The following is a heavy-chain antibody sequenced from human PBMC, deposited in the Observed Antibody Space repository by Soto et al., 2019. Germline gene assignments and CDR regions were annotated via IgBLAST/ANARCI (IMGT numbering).Heavy chain of an antibody. J-gene: IGHJ4*02. V-gene: IGHV3-74*03. CDR1: GFTFSSYW. CDR3: ARVDTCSSTSCYSVFDY. Sequence: EVPLVESGGGLVQPGGSLRLSCAASGFTFSSYWMHWVRQAPGKGLVWVSRINSDGSSTTYADSVKGRFTISRDNAENTLYLQMNSLRAEDTAVYYCARVDTCSSTSCYSVFDYWGQGTLVTVSS. D-gene: IGHD2-2*01. CDR2: INSDGSST.